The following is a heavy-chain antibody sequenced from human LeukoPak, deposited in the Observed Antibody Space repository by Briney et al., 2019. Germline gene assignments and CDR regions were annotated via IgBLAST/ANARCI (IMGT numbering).Heavy chain of an antibody. V-gene: IGHV3-33*01. CDR3: ARGSSSFEDWFDP. CDR1: GFTFSSYG. Sequence: GGSLRLSCAASGFTFSSYGMHWVRQAPGKGLEWVAVIWYDGCNKYYADSVKGRFTISRDNSKNTLYLQMNSLRAEDTAVYYCARGSSSFEDWFDPWGQGTLVTVSS. J-gene: IGHJ5*02. D-gene: IGHD6-13*01. CDR2: IWYDGCNK.